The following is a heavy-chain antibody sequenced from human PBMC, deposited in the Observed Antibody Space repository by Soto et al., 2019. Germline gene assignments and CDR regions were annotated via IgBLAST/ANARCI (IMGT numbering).Heavy chain of an antibody. Sequence: GGSLRLSCAASGFTFSIYAMSWVRQAPGKGLEWVSAISGSGSSAYYADSVKGRFTISRDNSKNTLYLQMSSLRAEDTAVYYCAKTAAKDHDKAYWGQGTLVTVSS. CDR3: AKTAAKDHDKAY. CDR2: ISGSGSSA. V-gene: IGHV3-23*01. J-gene: IGHJ4*02. D-gene: IGHD3-9*01. CDR1: GFTFSIYA.